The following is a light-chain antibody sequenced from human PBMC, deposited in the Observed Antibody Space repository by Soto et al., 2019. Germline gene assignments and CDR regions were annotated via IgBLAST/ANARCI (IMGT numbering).Light chain of an antibody. Sequence: DIQLTQSPSFLSASVGDRVAITCRASQGINTYLAWYQQKPGKAPKLLIYAASTLQSGVPSRFSGSGSGTEFTLTISSLQPEDFAAYYCQQLDRYPIFTFGPGTKVDIK. CDR1: QGINTY. CDR3: QQLDRYPIFT. CDR2: AAS. V-gene: IGKV1-9*01. J-gene: IGKJ3*01.